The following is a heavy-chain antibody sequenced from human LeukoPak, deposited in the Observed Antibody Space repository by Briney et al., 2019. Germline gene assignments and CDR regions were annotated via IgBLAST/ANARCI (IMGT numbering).Heavy chain of an antibody. CDR2: INPSGGST. J-gene: IGHJ6*02. CDR3: ARTGAGFGTHYGMDV. Sequence: EASVKVSCKASGYTFTSYYMHWVRQAPGQGLEWMGIINPSGGSTSYAQKFQGRVTMTRDTSTSTVYMELSSLRSEDTAVYYCARTGAGFGTHYGMDVWGQGTTVTVSS. CDR1: GYTFTSYY. D-gene: IGHD1-14*01. V-gene: IGHV1-46*01.